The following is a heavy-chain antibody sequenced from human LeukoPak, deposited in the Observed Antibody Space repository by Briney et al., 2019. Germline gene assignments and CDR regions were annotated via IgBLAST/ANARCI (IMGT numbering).Heavy chain of an antibody. J-gene: IGHJ4*02. CDR1: GFTFSSYS. D-gene: IGHD3-22*01. CDR3: ARGGYYDSSGPDY. V-gene: IGHV3-48*04. CDR2: ISSSSSTK. Sequence: QPGGSLRLSCAASGFTFSSYSMNWVRQAPGKGLEWVSYISSSSSTKYYADSVKGRFTISRDNAENSLYLQMNSLRAEDTAVYYCARGGYYDSSGPDYWGQGTLVTVSS.